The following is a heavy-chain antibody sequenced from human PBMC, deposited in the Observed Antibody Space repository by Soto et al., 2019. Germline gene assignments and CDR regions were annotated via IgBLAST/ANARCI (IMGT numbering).Heavy chain of an antibody. CDR2: INTYTGGT. CDR3: ARAFCSDIGCSDYFDS. J-gene: IGHJ4*02. CDR1: GYTFSVNY. D-gene: IGHD3-3*02. Sequence: ASVKVSCKASGYTFSVNYIHWVRQAPGQGLEWIAWINTYTGGTRYAQKFQGRVTVTWDTSISTAFMELSRLRSDDTAIYFCARAFCSDIGCSDYFDSWGQGTLVTVSS. V-gene: IGHV1-2*02.